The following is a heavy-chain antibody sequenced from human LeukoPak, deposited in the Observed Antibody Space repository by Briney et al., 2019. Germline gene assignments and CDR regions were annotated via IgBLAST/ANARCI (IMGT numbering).Heavy chain of an antibody. CDR3: ARRREPAAAFDY. V-gene: IGHV3-53*01. CDR2: IYSGGST. CDR1: GFTFSNFD. Sequence: GGSLRLSCAASGFTFSNFDMHWVRQAPGKGLEWVSVIYSGGSTYYADSVKGRFTISRDNSKNTLYLQMNSLRAEDTAVYYCARRREPAAAFDYWGQGTLVTVSS. J-gene: IGHJ4*02. D-gene: IGHD2-2*01.